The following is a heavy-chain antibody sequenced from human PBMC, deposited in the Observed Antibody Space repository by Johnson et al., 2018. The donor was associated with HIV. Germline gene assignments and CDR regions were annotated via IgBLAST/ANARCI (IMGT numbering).Heavy chain of an antibody. D-gene: IGHD3-10*01. Sequence: QEQLVESGGGVVQPGRSLRLSCAASGFTFSSYAMHWVRQAPGKGLEWVAVISYDGSNKYYADSVKGRFTISRDNSKNTLYLQMNSLRAEDTAVYYCARGPVMVRGVTDAFDIWGQGTMVTVSS. CDR2: ISYDGSNK. V-gene: IGHV3-30-3*01. CDR3: ARGPVMVRGVTDAFDI. J-gene: IGHJ3*02. CDR1: GFTFSSYA.